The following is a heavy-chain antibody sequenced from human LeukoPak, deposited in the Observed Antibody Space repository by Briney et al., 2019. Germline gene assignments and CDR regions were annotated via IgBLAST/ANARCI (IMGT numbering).Heavy chain of an antibody. CDR2: INPNSGGT. Sequence: ASVKVSCKASGYTFTGYYMHWVRQAPGQGLEWMGWINPNSGGTNYAQKFQGRVTMTRDTSISTAYMELSSLRSDDTAVYYCVIAAAGFNFDNWGQGTLVTVSS. V-gene: IGHV1-2*02. D-gene: IGHD6-13*01. J-gene: IGHJ4*02. CDR1: GYTFTGYY. CDR3: VIAAAGFNFDN.